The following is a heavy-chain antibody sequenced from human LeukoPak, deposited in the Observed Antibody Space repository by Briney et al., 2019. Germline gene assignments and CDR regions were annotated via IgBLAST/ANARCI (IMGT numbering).Heavy chain of an antibody. CDR3: ANLQYYDSISGAFDI. V-gene: IGHV3-23*01. CDR2: ISGRGGST. D-gene: IGHD3-22*01. J-gene: IGHJ3*02. Sequence: GGSLRLSCAASGFTFSSYAMSWVRQAPGKGLEWVSAISGRGGSTYYADSVKGRFTISGDNSKNTLYLQMNSLRAEDTAIYYCANLQYYDSISGAFDIWGQGSMVTVSS. CDR1: GFTFSSYA.